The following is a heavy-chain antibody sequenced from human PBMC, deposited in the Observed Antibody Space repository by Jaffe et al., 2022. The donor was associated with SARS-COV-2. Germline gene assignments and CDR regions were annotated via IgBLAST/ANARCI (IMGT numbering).Heavy chain of an antibody. J-gene: IGHJ6*02. Sequence: EVQLVESGGGLVKPGGSLRLSCAASGFTFSNAWMSWVRQAPGKGLEWVGRIKSKTDGGTTDYAAPVKGRFTISRDDSKNTLYLQMNSLKTEDTAVYYCTTDVGYCGGDCYSSYYYYGMDVWGQGTTVTVSS. V-gene: IGHV3-15*01. D-gene: IGHD2-21*02. CDR1: GFTFSNAW. CDR3: TTDVGYCGGDCYSSYYYYGMDV. CDR2: IKSKTDGGTT.